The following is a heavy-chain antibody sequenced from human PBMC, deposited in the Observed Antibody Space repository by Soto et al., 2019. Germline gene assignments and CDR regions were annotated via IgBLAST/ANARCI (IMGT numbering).Heavy chain of an antibody. CDR3: AGDRRQGDIEAPSNWFDP. V-gene: IGHV4-31*02. J-gene: IGHJ5*02. CDR1: GGSISSGGYY. CDR2: IYYSGST. D-gene: IGHD2-15*01. Sequence: SETLSLTXTVSGGSISSGGYYWSWIRQHPGKGLEWIGYIYYSGSTYYNPSLKSRVTISVDTSKNQFSLKLSSVTAAGTAVYYCAGDRRQGDIEAPSNWFDPWGQGTLVTVSS.